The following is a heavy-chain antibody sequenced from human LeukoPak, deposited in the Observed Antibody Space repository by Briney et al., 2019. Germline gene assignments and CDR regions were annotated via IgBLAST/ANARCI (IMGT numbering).Heavy chain of an antibody. D-gene: IGHD6-13*01. CDR2: INPSGGST. V-gene: IGHV1-46*01. J-gene: IGHJ6*03. CDR3: ARDRPRGQIAAAAITKYYYYYYMDV. Sequence: ASVKVSCKASGYTSTSYYMHWVRQAPGQGLEWMGIINPSGGSTSYAQKFQGRVTMTRDMSTSTVYMELSSLRSEDTAVYYCARDRPRGQIAAAAITKYYYYYYMDVWGKGTTVTVSS. CDR1: GYTSTSYY.